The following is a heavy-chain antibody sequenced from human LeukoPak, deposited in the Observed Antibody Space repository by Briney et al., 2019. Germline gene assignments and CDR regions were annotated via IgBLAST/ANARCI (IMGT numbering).Heavy chain of an antibody. V-gene: IGHV3-30*03. CDR1: GFTFSSYG. CDR3: ARGIRWASDY. D-gene: IGHD4-23*01. CDR2: ISYDGSNK. Sequence: GRSLRLSCAASGFTFSSYGMHWVRQAPGKGLEWVAVISYDGSNKYYADSVKGRFTISRDNSKDTLYLQMGSLRTEDMAVYYCARGIRWASDYWGQGTPVTVAS. J-gene: IGHJ4*02.